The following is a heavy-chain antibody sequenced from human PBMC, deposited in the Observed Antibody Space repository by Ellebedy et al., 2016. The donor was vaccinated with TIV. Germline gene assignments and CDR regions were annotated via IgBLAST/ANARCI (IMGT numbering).Heavy chain of an antibody. CDR2: IYNSGST. J-gene: IGHJ3*01. CDR3: ARGPIDRNV. D-gene: IGHD3-22*01. CDR1: GGSISSSSYY. V-gene: IGHV4-39*07. Sequence: MPSETLSLTCTGSGGSISSSSYYWGWIRQPPGKGLEWIGSIYNSGSTYYNPSLKSRVTISVDTSKNQFSLKLSSVTAADTAVYYCARGPIDRNVWGQGTLVNVSS.